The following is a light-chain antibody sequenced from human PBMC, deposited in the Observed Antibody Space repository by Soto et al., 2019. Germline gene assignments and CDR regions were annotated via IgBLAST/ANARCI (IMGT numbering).Light chain of an antibody. CDR3: QQYGSSPPLT. CDR1: QSVSSSY. Sequence: EIVLTQSPGTLSLSPGERATLSCRASQSVSSSYLAWYQQKPGQAPRLLIYGASSRATGIPDRFCGSGSGTDFTLTISRLEPEDFAVYYCQQYGSSPPLTFGGGIKVEIK. J-gene: IGKJ4*01. CDR2: GAS. V-gene: IGKV3-20*01.